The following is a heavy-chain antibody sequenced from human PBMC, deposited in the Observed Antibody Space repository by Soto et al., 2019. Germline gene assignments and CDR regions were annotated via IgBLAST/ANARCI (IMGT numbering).Heavy chain of an antibody. D-gene: IGHD3-3*01. Sequence: QITLNESGPTVVSPTETLTLTCRFSGFSLTTSGVGVGWIRQSPGKAPEWLALIYWDDDKRYSASLKSRLTTTKDTSKKLVVLTVSDLDPTDTATYYCAHRVLRTVFGLVTTTAIYFDFWGQGTPVAVSS. V-gene: IGHV2-5*02. CDR2: IYWDDDK. J-gene: IGHJ4*02. CDR1: GFSLTTSGVG. CDR3: AHRVLRTVFGLVTTTAIYFDF.